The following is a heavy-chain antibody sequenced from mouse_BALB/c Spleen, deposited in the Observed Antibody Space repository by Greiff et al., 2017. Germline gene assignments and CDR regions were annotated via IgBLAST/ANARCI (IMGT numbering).Heavy chain of an antibody. V-gene: IGHV5-12-2*01. CDR3: AKLHWYFDV. Sequence: EVQRVESGGGLVQPGGSLKLSCAASGFTFSSYTMSWVRQTPEKRLEWVAYISNGGGSTYYPDTVKGRFTISRDNAKNTLYLQMSSLKSEDTAMYYCAKLHWYFDVWGAGTTVTVSS. CDR2: ISNGGGST. CDR1: GFTFSSYT. J-gene: IGHJ1*01.